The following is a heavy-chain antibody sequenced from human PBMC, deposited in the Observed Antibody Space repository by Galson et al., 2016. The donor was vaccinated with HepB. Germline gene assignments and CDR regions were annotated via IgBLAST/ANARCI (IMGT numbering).Heavy chain of an antibody. CDR1: GLTFSNYA. Sequence: SLRLSCAASGLTFSNYALHWVRQAPGKGLEWLSFISYDGSNNYYADSVKGRFTISRDDSKNTLYLQMNSLRPEDTAVYYCAGWAGGVAGYAVFDYCGQGTLVTVS. J-gene: IGHJ4*02. CDR3: AGWAGGVAGYAVFDY. CDR2: ISYDGSNN. D-gene: IGHD3-16*01. V-gene: IGHV3-30-3*01.